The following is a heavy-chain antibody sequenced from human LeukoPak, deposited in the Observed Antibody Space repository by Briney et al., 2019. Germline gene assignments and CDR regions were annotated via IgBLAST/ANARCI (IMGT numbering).Heavy chain of an antibody. J-gene: IGHJ4*02. D-gene: IGHD2-15*01. CDR1: GGSISSSYYY. CDR2: IYYSGST. V-gene: IGHV4-39*01. CDR3: ARQASCGGSCHPHLDF. Sequence: SETLSLTCIVSGGSISSSYYYWVWIRQPPGKGLQWIGNIYYSGSTYYNPSLKSRVTISVDTSKNQFSLKLSSATAADTAVYYCARQASCGGSCHPHLDFWGQGTLVTVSS.